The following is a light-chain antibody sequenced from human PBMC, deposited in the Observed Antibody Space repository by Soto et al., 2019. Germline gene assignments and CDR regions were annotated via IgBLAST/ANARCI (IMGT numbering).Light chain of an antibody. V-gene: IGKV1-39*01. J-gene: IGKJ1*01. CDR2: AAS. CDR3: QQNSNTWT. Sequence: DIQMTQSPSSLSASVGDRVTISCRASQSIDTFLNWFQQKPGKAPKLLIYAASSLQSGVPSRFSGSGSGTDFTLTIRSLQPEDFATYYCQQNSNTWTFXQGTKVDIK. CDR1: QSIDTF.